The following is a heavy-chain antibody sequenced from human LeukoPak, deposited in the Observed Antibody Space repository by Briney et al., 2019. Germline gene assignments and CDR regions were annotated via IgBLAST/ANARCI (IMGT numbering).Heavy chain of an antibody. Sequence: GGSLRLSCAASGFTFSSYEMNWVRQFPGKGLEWVANINQDGTEKYYVDSVKGRFTISRDNAKNSLYLQMNSLRVEDTAIYYCVKVAKYYYGSETYYFFEHWGQGTPVTASS. CDR1: GFTFSSYE. CDR3: VKVAKYYYGSETYYFFEH. J-gene: IGHJ4*02. V-gene: IGHV3-7*01. D-gene: IGHD3-10*01. CDR2: INQDGTEK.